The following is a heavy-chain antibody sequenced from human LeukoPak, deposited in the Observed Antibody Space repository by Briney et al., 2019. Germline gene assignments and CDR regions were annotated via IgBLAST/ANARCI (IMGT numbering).Heavy chain of an antibody. Sequence: GASVKVSCKASGGTFSSYAISWVRQAPGQGLEWMGRINPNSGGTNYAQKFQGRVTMTRDTSISTAYMELSRLRSDDTAVYYCARDADGFDDWGQGTLVTVSS. CDR1: GGTFSSYA. J-gene: IGHJ4*02. D-gene: IGHD5-12*01. CDR2: INPNSGGT. V-gene: IGHV1-2*06. CDR3: ARDADGFDD.